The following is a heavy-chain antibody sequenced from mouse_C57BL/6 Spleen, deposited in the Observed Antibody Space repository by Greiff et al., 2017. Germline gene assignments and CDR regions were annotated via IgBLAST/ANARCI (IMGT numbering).Heavy chain of an antibody. J-gene: IGHJ4*01. D-gene: IGHD1-1*01. V-gene: IGHV5-16*01. CDR1: GFTFSDYY. Sequence: VMLVESEGGLVQPGSSMKLSCTASGFTFSDYYMAWVRQVPEKGLEWVANINYDGSSTYYLDSLKSRFIISRDNAKNILYLQMSSLKSEDTATYYCARESTVVDAMDYWGQGTSVTVSS. CDR3: ARESTVVDAMDY. CDR2: INYDGSST.